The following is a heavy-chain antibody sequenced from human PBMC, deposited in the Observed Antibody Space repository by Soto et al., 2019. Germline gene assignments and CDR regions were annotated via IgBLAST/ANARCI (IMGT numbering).Heavy chain of an antibody. J-gene: IGHJ4*02. CDR1: GFTFSSYG. CDR2: VSYDGSTK. D-gene: IGHD5-12*01. CDR3: AKDPGRGYSGYDLYFDY. V-gene: IGHV3-30*18. Sequence: PGESLKISCAASGFTFSSYGMQWVRQTPGKGLEWVAVVSYDGSTKYYADSVKGRFTISRDNSKNTLYLQMNSLRAEDTAVYYCAKDPGRGYSGYDLYFDYWGQGTLVTVSS.